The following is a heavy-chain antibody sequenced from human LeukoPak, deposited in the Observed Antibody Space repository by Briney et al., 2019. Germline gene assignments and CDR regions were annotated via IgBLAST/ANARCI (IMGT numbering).Heavy chain of an antibody. V-gene: IGHV3-15*01. D-gene: IGHD3-10*01. CDR3: TTRLVWLGESLWSSARDDY. Sequence: GGSLRLSCAASGFTFSNAWMSWVRQAPGKGLEWVGRIKSKTDGGTTDYAAPVKGRFTISRDDSKNTLYLQMNSLKTEDTAVYYCTTRLVWLGESLWSSARDDYWGQGTLVTVSS. CDR2: IKSKTDGGTT. J-gene: IGHJ4*02. CDR1: GFTFSNAW.